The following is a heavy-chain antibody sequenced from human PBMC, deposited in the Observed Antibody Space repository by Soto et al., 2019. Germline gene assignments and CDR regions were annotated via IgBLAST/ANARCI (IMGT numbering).Heavy chain of an antibody. CDR3: AKTKTPHVRNGMDV. CDR1: GDSLSSGGYY. Sequence: QVRLQESGPGLVRPSQTLSLTCPVSGDSLSSGGYYCSWIRQLPGKGLEWIGFIYYSGSTFYNPSLRSRVTMSADASKNQISLKLSSVTAADTAVYYCAKTKTPHVRNGMDVWGQGTTVTVSS. D-gene: IGHD2-8*01. J-gene: IGHJ6*02. V-gene: IGHV4-31*04. CDR2: IYYSGST.